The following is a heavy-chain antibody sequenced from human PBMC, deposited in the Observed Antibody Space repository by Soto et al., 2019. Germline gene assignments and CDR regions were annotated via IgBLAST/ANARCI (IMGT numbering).Heavy chain of an antibody. CDR2: IIPIFGTT. D-gene: IGHD1-1*01. V-gene: IGHV1-69*15. Sequence: QVQLVQSETEVRKPGSSVKVSCRASGGTFGSNAISWVRQAPGQGLEWMGNIIPIFGTTKSSQNFQGRVKITADESTNRAYMELSSLRSEDTAIYLCAREGYTFGPGAVSGAFDIWGQGTMVTVSS. J-gene: IGHJ3*02. CDR3: AREGYTFGPGAVSGAFDI. CDR1: GGTFGSNA.